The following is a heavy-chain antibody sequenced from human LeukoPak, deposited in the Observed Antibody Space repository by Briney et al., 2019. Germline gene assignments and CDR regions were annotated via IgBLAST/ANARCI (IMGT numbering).Heavy chain of an antibody. Sequence: SGTLSLTCTVSGGSISSYYWSWIRQPAGKGLEWIGRIYTSGSTNYNPSLKSRVTMSVDTSKNQFSLKLSSVTAADTAVYYCARENPHDYGDYPPPLGSGYGMDVWGQGTTVTVSS. CDR2: IYTSGST. V-gene: IGHV4-4*07. CDR1: GGSISSYY. CDR3: ARENPHDYGDYPPPLGSGYGMDV. D-gene: IGHD4-17*01. J-gene: IGHJ6*02.